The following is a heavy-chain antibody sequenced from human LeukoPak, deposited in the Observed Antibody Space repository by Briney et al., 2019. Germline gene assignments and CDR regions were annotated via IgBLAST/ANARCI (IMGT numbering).Heavy chain of an antibody. V-gene: IGHV3-30-3*01. D-gene: IGHD6-6*01. Sequence: GGSLRLSCAASGFTFSTYAMHWVRQAPGKGLEWVAFISYDGTNKYCADSMKGRFTISRDNSKNTLYLQMNSLTAEDTALYYCANARGTSSSYFDLWGRGTLVTVSS. J-gene: IGHJ2*01. CDR3: ANARGTSSSYFDL. CDR1: GFTFSTYA. CDR2: ISYDGTNK.